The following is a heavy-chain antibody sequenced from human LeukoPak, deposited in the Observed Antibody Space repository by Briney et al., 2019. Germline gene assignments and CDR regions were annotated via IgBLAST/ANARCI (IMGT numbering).Heavy chain of an antibody. J-gene: IGHJ4*02. CDR3: TTLGYHLDS. V-gene: IGHV3-48*03. CDR2: IAGSDTTT. CDR1: GFAFSAYE. Sequence: GGSRRLSCLASGFAFSAYEMNWVRQAPGKGLEWVSYIAGSDTTTYYADSVKGHFTIFRDNAKNSLYLQMHSLRAEDTALYYCTTLGYHLDSWGQGTLVTVSS. D-gene: IGHD5-12*01.